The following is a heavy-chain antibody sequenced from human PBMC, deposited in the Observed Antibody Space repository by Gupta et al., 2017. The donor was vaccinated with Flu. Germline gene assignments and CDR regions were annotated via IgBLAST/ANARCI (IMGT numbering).Heavy chain of an antibody. CDR1: YG. D-gene: IGHD5-12*01. Sequence: YGMHWVRQAPGKGLEWVAFIGYDGSDKNYADSVKGRFTISRDNSKNTLYLQMNSLRAEDTAVYYCARDLFYRGYSYIIDYWGQGTLVTVSS. J-gene: IGHJ4*02. V-gene: IGHV3-33*01. CDR2: IGYDGSDK. CDR3: ARDLFYRGYSYIIDY.